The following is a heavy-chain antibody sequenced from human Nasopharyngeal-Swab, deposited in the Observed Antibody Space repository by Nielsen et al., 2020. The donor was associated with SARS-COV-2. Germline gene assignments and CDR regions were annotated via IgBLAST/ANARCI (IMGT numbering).Heavy chain of an antibody. V-gene: IGHV3-33*01. CDR1: GFTFSRYG. Sequence: GGSLRLSCAASGFTFSRYGMHWVRQAPGKGLEWVAVIWYDGSNKYYADSVKGRFTISRDNSKNTLYLQMNSLRAEDTAVYYCARSIAARPYYYYGMDVWGQGTTVTVSS. J-gene: IGHJ6*02. D-gene: IGHD6-6*01. CDR2: IWYDGSNK. CDR3: ARSIAARPYYYYGMDV.